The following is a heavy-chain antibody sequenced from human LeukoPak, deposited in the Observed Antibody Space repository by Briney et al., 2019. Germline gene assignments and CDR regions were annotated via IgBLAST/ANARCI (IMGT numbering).Heavy chain of an antibody. CDR3: AFSTYYYDSSGYDY. J-gene: IGHJ4*02. D-gene: IGHD3-22*01. CDR1: GFTFSSYA. CDR2: ISSNGGST. Sequence: PGGSLRLSCAASGFTFSSYAMHWVRQAPGKGLEYVSAISSNGGSTYYANSVKGRFTISRDNSKNTLYLQMNSLRAEDTAVYYCAFSTYYYDSSGYDYWGQGTLVTVSS. V-gene: IGHV3-64*01.